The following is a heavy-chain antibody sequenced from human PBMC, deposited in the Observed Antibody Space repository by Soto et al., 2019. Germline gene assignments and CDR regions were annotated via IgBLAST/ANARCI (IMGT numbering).Heavy chain of an antibody. CDR2: VSSDGSEK. CDR3: AKYGSTSFDY. J-gene: IGHJ4*02. CDR1: GFNFSSYA. D-gene: IGHD1-26*01. Sequence: GGSLRLSCAASGFNFSSYAMHWVRQAPGKGLEWVAVVSSDGSEKYYGDSVKGRFTISRDNSKNTVYLQMNSLRPEDTAVYFCAKYGSTSFDYWGQGTLVTVSS. V-gene: IGHV3-30*18.